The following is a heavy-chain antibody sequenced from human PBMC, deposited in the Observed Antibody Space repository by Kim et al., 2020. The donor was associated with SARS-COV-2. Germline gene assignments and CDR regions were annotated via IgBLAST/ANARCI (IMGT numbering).Heavy chain of an antibody. CDR1: GGSFSGYY. CDR2: INHSGST. CDR3: ARASDAFDI. V-gene: IGHV4-34*01. J-gene: IGHJ3*02. Sequence: SETLSLTCAVYGGSFSGYYWSWIRQPPGKGLEWIGEINHSGSTNYNPSLKSRVTISVDTSKNQFSLKLSSVTAADTAVYYCARASDAFDIWGQGTMVTVSS.